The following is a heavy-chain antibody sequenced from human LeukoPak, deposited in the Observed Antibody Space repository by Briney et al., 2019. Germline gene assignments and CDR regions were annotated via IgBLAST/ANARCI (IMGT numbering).Heavy chain of an antibody. V-gene: IGHV4-59*01. CDR3: ARKLGGLTDAFDI. CDR2: VYYSGST. Sequence: SETLSLTCTVSGGSISSYYWSWIRQPPGKGLEWIGYVYYSGSTNYNPSLKSRVTISVDTSKNQFSLKLSSVTAADTAAYYCARKLGGLTDAFDIWGQGTMVTVSS. J-gene: IGHJ3*02. CDR1: GGSISSYY. D-gene: IGHD3-16*01.